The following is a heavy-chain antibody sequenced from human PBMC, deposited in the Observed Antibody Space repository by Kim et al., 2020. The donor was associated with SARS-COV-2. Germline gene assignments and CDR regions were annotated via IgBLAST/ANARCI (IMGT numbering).Heavy chain of an antibody. D-gene: IGHD6-19*01. CDR3: AKDLVGLVDGYYYGMDV. V-gene: IGHV3-30*18. Sequence: GGSLRLSCAASGFTFSSYGMHWVRQAPGKGLEWVAVISYDGSNKYYADSVKGRFTISRDNSKNTLYLQMNSLRAEDTAVYYCAKDLVGLVDGYYYGMDVWGQGTTVTVSS. J-gene: IGHJ6*02. CDR2: ISYDGSNK. CDR1: GFTFSSYG.